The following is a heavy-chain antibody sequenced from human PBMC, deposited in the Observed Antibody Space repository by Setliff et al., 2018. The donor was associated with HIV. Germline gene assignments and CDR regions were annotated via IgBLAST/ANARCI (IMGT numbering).Heavy chain of an antibody. CDR2: ISSSGRYI. V-gene: IGHV3-21*01. CDR3: ARRAYCSSTTCFDN. D-gene: IGHD2-2*01. CDR1: GFIFRSYT. Sequence: PGGSLRLSCTTSGFIFRSYTMNWVRQAPGKGLEWVASISSSGRYIYSADSLKGRFTISRDTSKNTLYLQMNSLRAEDTAVYYCARRAYCSSTTCFDNWGQGTLVTVSS. J-gene: IGHJ4*02.